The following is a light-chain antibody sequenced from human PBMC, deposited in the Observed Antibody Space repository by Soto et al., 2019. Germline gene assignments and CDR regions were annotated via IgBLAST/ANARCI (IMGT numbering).Light chain of an antibody. J-gene: IGLJ1*01. V-gene: IGLV2-14*01. Sequence: SALTQPASVSGSPGQSITISCTGTSSDVGGYNYVSWYQQHPGKAPKLMIYEVSNRPSGVSNRFSGSKSGNTASLTISGLQAEDEADYYCSSYTSSSTPYVFGTGTKVNV. CDR3: SSYTSSSTPYV. CDR1: SSDVGGYNY. CDR2: EVS.